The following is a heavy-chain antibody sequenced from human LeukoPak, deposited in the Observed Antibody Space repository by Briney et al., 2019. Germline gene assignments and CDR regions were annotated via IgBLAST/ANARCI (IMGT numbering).Heavy chain of an antibody. J-gene: IGHJ4*02. V-gene: IGHV3-23*01. CDR1: AFTFSSYA. CDR3: AKDRGYSPLAQIDY. CDR2: IGGGGRST. D-gene: IGHD5-18*01. Sequence: PGGSLRLSCAASAFTFSSYAMNWVRQAPGKGLEWVSAIGGGGRSTYYADSVKGRFTISRDNSKNTLYLQMNSLRAEDTAIYYCAKDRGYSPLAQIDYWGQGTLVTVSS.